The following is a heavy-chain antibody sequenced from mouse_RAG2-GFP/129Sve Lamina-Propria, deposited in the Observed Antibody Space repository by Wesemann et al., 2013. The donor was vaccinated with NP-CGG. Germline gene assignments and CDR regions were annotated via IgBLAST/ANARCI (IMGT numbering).Heavy chain of an antibody. Sequence: EVQLVESGGGLVKPGGSLKLSCAASGFTFSDYGMHWVRQAPEKGLEWVAYISNGGGSTYYPDTVKGRFTISRDNAKNTLYLQMSRLKSEDTAMYYCARHDYDGYFDVWGTGTTVTVSS. V-gene: IGHV5-12*01. CDR3: ARHDYDGYFDV. CDR1: GFTFSDYG. CDR2: ISNGGGST. D-gene: IGHD2-4*01. J-gene: IGHJ1*03.